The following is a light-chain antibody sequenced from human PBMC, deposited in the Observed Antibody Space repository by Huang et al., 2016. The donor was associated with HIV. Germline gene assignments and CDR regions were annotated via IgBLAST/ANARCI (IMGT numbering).Light chain of an antibody. Sequence: EIVMTQSPATLSVSPGERATLSCRASQSVSITLAWYQQRPGQAPRLLIYGASTRATGIPARFSGSGSGTDFTLTISSLQSEDFAVYYCQQYNNWPRTFGQGTKVEIK. V-gene: IGKV3-15*01. CDR3: QQYNNWPRT. CDR1: QSVSIT. CDR2: GAS. J-gene: IGKJ1*01.